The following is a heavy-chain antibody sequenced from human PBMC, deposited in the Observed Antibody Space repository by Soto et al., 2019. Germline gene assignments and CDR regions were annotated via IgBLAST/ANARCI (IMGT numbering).Heavy chain of an antibody. CDR1: GYTFTGYY. Sequence: GASVKVSCKASGYTFTGYYMHWVRQAPGQGLEWMGWINPNSGGTNYAQKFQGWVTMTRDTSISTAYMELSRLRSDDTAVYYCARSPPDGSYYYGMDVWGQGTTVTVSS. J-gene: IGHJ6*02. V-gene: IGHV1-2*04. CDR3: ARSPPDGSYYYGMDV. CDR2: INPNSGGT.